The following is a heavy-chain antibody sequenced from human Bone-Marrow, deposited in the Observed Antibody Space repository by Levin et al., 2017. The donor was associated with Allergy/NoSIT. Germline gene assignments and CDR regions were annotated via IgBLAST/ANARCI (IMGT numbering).Heavy chain of an antibody. J-gene: IGHJ4*02. D-gene: IGHD3-10*01. CDR2: ISSRGTTV. Sequence: GESLKISCAASGFTFSDYYMSWIRQVPGKGLEWVSYISSRGTTVYYVESVKGRFTISRDNAKNSLQLQMNSLRAEDTAVYYCARKEGDVDYWGQGTLVTVAS. CDR1: GFTFSDYY. CDR3: ARKEGDVDY. V-gene: IGHV3-11*01.